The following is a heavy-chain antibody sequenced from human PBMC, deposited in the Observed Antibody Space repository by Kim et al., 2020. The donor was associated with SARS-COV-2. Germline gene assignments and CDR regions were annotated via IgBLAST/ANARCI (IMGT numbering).Heavy chain of an antibody. CDR1: GGSFSGYY. Sequence: SETLSLTCAVYGGSFSGYYWSWIRQPPGKGLEWIGEINHSGSTNYNPSLKSRVTISVDTSKNQFSLKLSSVTAADTAVYYCARGLVVPAAMRVPQWSVRMGGVPNGRGWFDPWGQGTLVTVSS. D-gene: IGHD2-2*01. V-gene: IGHV4-34*01. J-gene: IGHJ5*02. CDR2: INHSGST. CDR3: ARGLVVPAAMRVPQWSVRMGGVPNGRGWFDP.